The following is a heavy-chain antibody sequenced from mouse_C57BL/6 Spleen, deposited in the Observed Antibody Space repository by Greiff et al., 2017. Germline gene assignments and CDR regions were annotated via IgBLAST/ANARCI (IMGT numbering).Heavy chain of an antibody. CDR3: ARGGDDYPGGHFDY. CDR2: IYPGDGDT. J-gene: IGHJ2*01. Sequence: QVQLKESGPELVKPGASVKISCKASGYAFSSSRMNWVKQRPGKGLEWIGRIYPGDGDTNYNGKFKGKATLTADKSSSTAYMQLSSLTSEDSAVXFCARGGDDYPGGHFDYWGQGTTLTVSS. D-gene: IGHD2-4*01. CDR1: GYAFSSSR. V-gene: IGHV1-82*01.